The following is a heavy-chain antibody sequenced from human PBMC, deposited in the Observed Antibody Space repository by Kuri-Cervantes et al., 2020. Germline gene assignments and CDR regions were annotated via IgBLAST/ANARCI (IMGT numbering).Heavy chain of an antibody. CDR3: ARAPLTLWFGDPGGDY. Sequence: GESLKISCAASGFTFSSYGMHWVRQAPGKGLEWVAVIWYDGSNKYYADSVKGRFTISRDNSKNTLYLQMNSLRAEDTAVYYCARAPLTLWFGDPGGDYWGQGTLVTVSS. J-gene: IGHJ4*02. CDR1: GFTFSSYG. V-gene: IGHV3-33*01. CDR2: IWYDGSNK. D-gene: IGHD3-10*01.